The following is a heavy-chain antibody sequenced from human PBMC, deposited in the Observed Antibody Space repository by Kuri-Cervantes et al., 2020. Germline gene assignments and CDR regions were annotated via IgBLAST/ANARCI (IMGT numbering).Heavy chain of an antibody. Sequence: ASVKVSCKASGYTFSDYYMYWMRQAPGQGLEWTGWIDSKSGGTNYAQKFQGRVTMTRDMSIGATYMEVTRLTSDDTAVYYCARLRDRRFAVAALSFWGQGTLVTVSS. CDR3: ARLRDRRFAVAALSF. V-gene: IGHV1-2*02. J-gene: IGHJ4*02. CDR1: GYTFSDYY. CDR2: IDSKSGGT. D-gene: IGHD6-19*01.